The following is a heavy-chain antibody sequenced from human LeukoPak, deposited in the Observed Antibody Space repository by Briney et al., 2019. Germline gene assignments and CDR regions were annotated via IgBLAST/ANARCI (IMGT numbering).Heavy chain of an antibody. CDR2: IKSDGSTT. J-gene: IGHJ4*02. CDR1: GFTFSSYW. Sequence: GGSLRLSCAASGFTFSSYWMHWFRQAPGKGLVWVSRIKSDGSTTNYADSVKGRFTISRDNAKNTLYLQMDSLRAEDTAVYYCASSAYGLARLDNWGQGTQVTVSS. V-gene: IGHV3-74*01. D-gene: IGHD4-17*01. CDR3: ASSAYGLARLDN.